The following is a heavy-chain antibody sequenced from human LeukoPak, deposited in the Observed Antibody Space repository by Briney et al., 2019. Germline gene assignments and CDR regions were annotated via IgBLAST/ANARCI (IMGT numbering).Heavy chain of an antibody. D-gene: IGHD3-22*01. CDR3: AKPGARYSHSSGLYAFDV. Sequence: PSETLSLTCPVSGDSVSSTGYYWGWIRQPPGKGLEWIGTIYYSGSTYYNPSLKSRVTMSEDTSRNQFSLRLSSVNAADTAVYYCAKPGARYSHSSGLYAFDVWGQGTMVTVSS. CDR1: GDSVSSTGYY. V-gene: IGHV4-39*01. J-gene: IGHJ3*01. CDR2: IYYSGST.